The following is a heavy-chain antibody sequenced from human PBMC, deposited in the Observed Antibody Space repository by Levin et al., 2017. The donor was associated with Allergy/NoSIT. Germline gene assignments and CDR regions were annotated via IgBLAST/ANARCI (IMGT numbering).Heavy chain of an antibody. CDR2: ISSSSSAI. CDR1: GFTFSTYS. Sequence: GGSLRLSCAASGFTFSTYSMNWVRQAPGKGLEWISYISSSSSAIYYADSVKGRFTISRDNAKNSLFLQVNSLRAEDTAVYYCVRDALTATTGLFDYWGQGTLVTVSS. D-gene: IGHD4-17*01. CDR3: VRDALTATTGLFDY. V-gene: IGHV3-48*01. J-gene: IGHJ4*02.